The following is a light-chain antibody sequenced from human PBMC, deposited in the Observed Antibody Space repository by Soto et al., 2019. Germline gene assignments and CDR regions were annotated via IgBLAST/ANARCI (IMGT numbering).Light chain of an antibody. Sequence: QPALTQPASVSGSPGQSITISCTGASSDVGADNYVSWYHQHPGKAPKLMIYEVSNRPSGVSNRFSGSKSGDTASLTISGLQADDEADYYCSSYTTNSAPFVFGTGTKLTVL. CDR3: SSYTTNSAPFV. V-gene: IGLV2-14*01. CDR1: SSDVGADNY. CDR2: EVS. J-gene: IGLJ1*01.